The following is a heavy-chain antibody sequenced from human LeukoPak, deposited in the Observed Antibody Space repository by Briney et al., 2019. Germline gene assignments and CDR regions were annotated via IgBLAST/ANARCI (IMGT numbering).Heavy chain of an antibody. CDR2: IYSGGSS. CDR3: AKDIVVVPAAFYMDV. J-gene: IGHJ6*03. D-gene: IGHD2-2*01. Sequence: GGSLRLSCAASGFTVSINYMSWARQAPGKGLEWVSVIYSGGSSYYADSVKGRFTISRDNSKNTLYLQMNSLRAEDTAVYYCAKDIVVVPAAFYMDVWGKGTTVTVSS. V-gene: IGHV3-53*01. CDR1: GFTVSINY.